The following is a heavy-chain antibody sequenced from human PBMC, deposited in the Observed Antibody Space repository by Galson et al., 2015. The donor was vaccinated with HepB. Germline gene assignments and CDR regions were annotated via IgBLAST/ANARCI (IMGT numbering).Heavy chain of an antibody. Sequence: SVKVSCKASGYTFTSYGISWVRQAPGQGLEWMGWINTNTGNPTYAQGFTGRFVFSLDTSVSTAYLQISSLKAEDTAVYYCARDLTQLLWFGETRGYFDYWGQGTLVTVSS. CDR3: ARDLTQLLWFGETRGYFDY. CDR1: GYTFTSYG. D-gene: IGHD3-10*01. CDR2: INTNTGNP. J-gene: IGHJ4*02. V-gene: IGHV7-4-1*02.